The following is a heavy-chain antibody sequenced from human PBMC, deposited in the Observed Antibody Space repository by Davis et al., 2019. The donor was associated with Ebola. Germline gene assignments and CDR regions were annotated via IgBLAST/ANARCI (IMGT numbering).Heavy chain of an antibody. V-gene: IGHV3-9*01. CDR2: ISWNSGSI. D-gene: IGHD3-3*02. J-gene: IGHJ3*02. CDR3: AKDIRALRAFDI. CDR1: GFTFDDYA. Sequence: SLKISCAASGFTFDDYAMHWVRQAPGKGLEWVLGISWNSGSIGYADSVKGRFTISRDNAKNSLYLQMNSLRAEDTALYYCAKDIRALRAFDIWGQGTMVTVSS.